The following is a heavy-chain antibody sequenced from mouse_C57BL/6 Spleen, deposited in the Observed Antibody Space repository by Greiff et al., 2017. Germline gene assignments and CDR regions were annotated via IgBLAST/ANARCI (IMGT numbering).Heavy chain of an antibody. CDR3: ARQDNYYAMDY. V-gene: IGHV5-12*01. CDR2: ISNGGGST. CDR1: GFTFSDYY. Sequence: EVQRVESGGGLVQPGGSLKLSCAASGFTFSDYYMYWVRQTPEKRLEWVAYISNGGGSTYYPDTVKGRFTISRDNAKNTLYLQMSRLKSEDTAMYYCARQDNYYAMDYWGQGTSVTVSS. J-gene: IGHJ4*01.